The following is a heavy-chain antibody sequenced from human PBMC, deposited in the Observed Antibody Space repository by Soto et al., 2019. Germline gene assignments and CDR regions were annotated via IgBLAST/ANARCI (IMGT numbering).Heavy chain of an antibody. V-gene: IGHV3-48*03. J-gene: IGHJ4*02. CDR1: GFTFSSYE. CDR2: ISSSGSTI. CDR3: ARVDTAMAFFDY. D-gene: IGHD5-18*01. Sequence: PGGSLRLSCAASGFTFSSYEMNWVRQAPGKGLEWVSYISSSGSTIYYADSVKGRFTISRDNAKNSLYLQMNSLRAEDTAVYYCARVDTAMAFFDYWGQGTLVTVSS.